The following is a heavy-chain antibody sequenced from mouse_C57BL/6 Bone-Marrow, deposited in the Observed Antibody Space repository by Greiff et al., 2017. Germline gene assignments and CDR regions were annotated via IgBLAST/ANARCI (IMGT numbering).Heavy chain of an antibody. Sequence: LQESGAELARPGASVKLSCKASGYTFTSYGISWVKQRTGQGLEWIGEIYPRSGNTYYNEKFKGKATLTADKSSSTAYMELRSLTSEDSAVYFCARDDYYGSSYNYWYFDVWGTGTTVTVSS. CDR2: IYPRSGNT. CDR1: GYTFTSYG. CDR3: ARDDYYGSSYNYWYFDV. J-gene: IGHJ1*03. V-gene: IGHV1-81*01. D-gene: IGHD1-1*01.